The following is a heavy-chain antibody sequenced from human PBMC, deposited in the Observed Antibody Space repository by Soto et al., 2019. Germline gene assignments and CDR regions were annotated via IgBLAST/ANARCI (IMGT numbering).Heavy chain of an antibody. CDR2: ISYDGSNK. J-gene: IGHJ6*03. V-gene: IGHV3-30*18. Sequence: GALRLSCAASGFTFSSYGMHWVRQAPGKGLEWVAVISYDGSNKYYADSVKGRFTISRDNSKNTLYLQMNSLRAEDTAVYYCAKDGELERPLNYYMDVWGKGTTVTVSS. D-gene: IGHD1-1*01. CDR1: GFTFSSYG. CDR3: AKDGELERPLNYYMDV.